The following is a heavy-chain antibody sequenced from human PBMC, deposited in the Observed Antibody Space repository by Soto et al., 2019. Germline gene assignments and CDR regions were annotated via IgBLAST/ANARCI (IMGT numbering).Heavy chain of an antibody. CDR1: GGSISSYY. CDR2: IYYSGST. D-gene: IGHD6-6*01. V-gene: IGHV4-59*01. J-gene: IGHJ3*02. Sequence: SETLSLTCTVSGGSISSYYWSWIRQPPGRGLEWIGYIYYSGSTNYNPSLKSRVTISVDTSKTQFSLKLSSATAADTAVYYCAGDSTSSDAFDIWGQGTMVTVSS. CDR3: AGDSTSSDAFDI.